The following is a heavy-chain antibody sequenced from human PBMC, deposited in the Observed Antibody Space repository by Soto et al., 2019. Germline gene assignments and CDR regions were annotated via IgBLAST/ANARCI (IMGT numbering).Heavy chain of an antibody. CDR3: AKPSGYSYGPPPYYYGMDV. Sequence: GGSLRLSCAASGFTFSSYGMHWVRQAPGKGLGWVAVISYDGSNKYYADSVKGRFTISRDNSKNTLYLQMNSLRAEDTAVYYCAKPSGYSYGPPPYYYGMDVWGQGTTVTVSS. CDR1: GFTFSSYG. J-gene: IGHJ6*02. CDR2: ISYDGSNK. V-gene: IGHV3-30*18. D-gene: IGHD5-18*01.